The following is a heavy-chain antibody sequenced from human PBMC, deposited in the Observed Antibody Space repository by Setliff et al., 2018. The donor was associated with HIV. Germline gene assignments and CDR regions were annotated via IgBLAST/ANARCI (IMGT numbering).Heavy chain of an antibody. Sequence: PGGSLRLSCAASGFTFSSYAMNWVRQTPGKGLEWVSAISGSGGSTYYADSVKGRFTISRDNSKNTLYLQMNSLQTDDTGVYYCTTYSPHGSGNRHYFDDWGQGTLVTVSS. D-gene: IGHD2-15*01. CDR3: TTYSPHGSGNRHYFDD. J-gene: IGHJ4*02. V-gene: IGHV3-23*01. CDR2: ISGSGGST. CDR1: GFTFSSYA.